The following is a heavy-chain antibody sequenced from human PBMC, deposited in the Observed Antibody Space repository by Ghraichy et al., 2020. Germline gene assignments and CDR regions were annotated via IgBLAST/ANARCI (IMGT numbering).Heavy chain of an antibody. D-gene: IGHD3-10*01. Sequence: GGSLRLSCAASGFTFSSYAMSWVRQAPGKGLEWVSAISGSGGSTYYADSVKGRFTISRDNSKNTLYLQMNSLRAEDTAVYYCAKAPYGSGSYYNLLSSLYYYYYGMDVWGQGTTVTVSS. CDR2: ISGSGGST. J-gene: IGHJ6*02. V-gene: IGHV3-23*01. CDR1: GFTFSSYA. CDR3: AKAPYGSGSYYNLLSSLYYYYYGMDV.